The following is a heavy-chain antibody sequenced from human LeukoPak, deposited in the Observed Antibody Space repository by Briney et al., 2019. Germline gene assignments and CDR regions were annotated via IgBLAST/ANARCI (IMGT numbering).Heavy chain of an antibody. CDR2: ISGNGGST. CDR3: AKDLANVAAAGFFDY. V-gene: IGHV3-23*01. Sequence: GGSLRLSCAASGFTFSSYDMSWVRQAPGKGLEWVSAISGNGGSTYYAHSVKGRFTISRDNSKNTLYLEMNRLRAEDTAVYYCAKDLANVAAAGFFDYWGQGTLVTVSS. J-gene: IGHJ4*02. D-gene: IGHD6-13*01. CDR1: GFTFSSYD.